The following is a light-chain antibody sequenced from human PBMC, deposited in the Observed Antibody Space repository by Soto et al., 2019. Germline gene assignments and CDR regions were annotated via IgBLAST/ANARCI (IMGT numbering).Light chain of an antibody. V-gene: IGKV3-20*01. CDR1: QSVSSSY. CDR2: DAS. J-gene: IGKJ1*01. Sequence: EIVLTQSPGTLSLSPGERATLSCRASQSVSSSYLAWYQQKPGRAPRLLIYDASSRATGIPDRLSGSGSGTDFTLTISRLEPEDFAVFYCQQYGSSPKTFGQGTKVDIK. CDR3: QQYGSSPKT.